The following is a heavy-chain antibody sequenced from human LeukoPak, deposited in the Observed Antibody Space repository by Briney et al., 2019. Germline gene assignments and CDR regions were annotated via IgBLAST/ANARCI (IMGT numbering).Heavy chain of an antibody. J-gene: IGHJ4*02. D-gene: IGHD3-22*01. Sequence: GESLKISCKGSGYTFTNYWIGWVRQMPGKGLEWMGIIYPDDSDTTYSPSFQGQVTISADNSISTAYLQWSSLKASDSAMYYCARHVPGGDSSGYMIDYWGQGTLVTVSS. CDR3: ARHVPGGDSSGYMIDY. CDR1: GYTFTNYW. V-gene: IGHV5-51*01. CDR2: IYPDDSDT.